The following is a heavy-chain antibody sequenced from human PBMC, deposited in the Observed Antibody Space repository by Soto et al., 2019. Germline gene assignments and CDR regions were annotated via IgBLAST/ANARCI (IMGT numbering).Heavy chain of an antibody. Sequence: QLQLQESGSGLVKPSQTLSLTCAVSGGSISSGGYSWSWIRQPPGKGLEWIGYIYHSGSTYYNPSLKGRVTMSVDRSKNQLALKLSSVTAADTAVYYCARGRLLWQLDIWSQGTMVTVSS. CDR3: ARGRLLWQLDI. D-gene: IGHD3-10*01. CDR2: IYHSGST. CDR1: GGSISSGGYS. V-gene: IGHV4-30-2*01. J-gene: IGHJ3*02.